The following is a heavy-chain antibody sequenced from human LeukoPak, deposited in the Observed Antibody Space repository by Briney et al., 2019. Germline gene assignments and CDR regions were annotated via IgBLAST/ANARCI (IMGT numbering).Heavy chain of an antibody. CDR2: IIPIFGTA. D-gene: IGHD3-3*01. J-gene: IGHJ4*02. CDR3: ATFRAHNYDFWSGYLDY. CDR1: GGTFSSYA. Sequence: SVKVSCKASGGTFSSYAISWVRQAPGQGLEWMGGIIPIFGTANYAQKFQGRVTITADESTSTAYMELSSLRSEDTAVYYCATFRAHNYDFWSGYLDYWGQGTLLTVSS. V-gene: IGHV1-69*13.